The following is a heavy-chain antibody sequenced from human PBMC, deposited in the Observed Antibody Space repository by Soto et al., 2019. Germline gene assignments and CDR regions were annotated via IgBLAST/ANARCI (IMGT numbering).Heavy chain of an antibody. J-gene: IGHJ4*02. V-gene: IGHV1-69*12. CDR2: IIPIFGTV. Sequence: QVQLVQSGAEVKKSGSSVKVSCKAPGGTFSSYAISWVRQAPGQGLEWMGGIIPIFGTVRYAQKFQGRVTXXAXEXXTTAYMELSSLRSEDTAVYYCARGVYGSGSYYFDHWGQGSLVTVSS. CDR1: GGTFSSYA. CDR3: ARGVYGSGSYYFDH. D-gene: IGHD3-10*01.